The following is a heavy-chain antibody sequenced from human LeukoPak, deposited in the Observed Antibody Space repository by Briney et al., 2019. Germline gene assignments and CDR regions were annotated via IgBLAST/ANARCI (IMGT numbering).Heavy chain of an antibody. V-gene: IGHV5-10-1*01. D-gene: IGHD3-22*01. CDR3: ARHLGFSYSYDSSGYYSFDP. CDR1: GYSFTXXW. CDR2: XXPSDSYT. Sequence: GESLKISCKGSGYSFTXXWISWVRQMPGKGLECXXXXXPSDSYTNYSPSFQGHVTISADKSISTAYLQWSSLKASDTAMYYCARHLGFSYSYDSSGYYSFDPWGQGTLVTVSS. J-gene: IGHJ5*02.